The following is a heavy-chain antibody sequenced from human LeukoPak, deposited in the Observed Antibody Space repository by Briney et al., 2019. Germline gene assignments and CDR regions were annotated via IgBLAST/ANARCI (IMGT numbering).Heavy chain of an antibody. Sequence: SQTLSLTCTVSGGSISSGGYYWSWIRQHPGKGLEWIGYIYYSGSTYYNPSLKSRVTISVDTSKNQFSLKLSSVTAADTAVYYCARVNRSQSWFDPWGQGTLVTVSS. CDR3: ARVNRSQSWFDP. CDR1: GGSISSGGYY. J-gene: IGHJ5*02. V-gene: IGHV4-31*03. CDR2: IYYSGST.